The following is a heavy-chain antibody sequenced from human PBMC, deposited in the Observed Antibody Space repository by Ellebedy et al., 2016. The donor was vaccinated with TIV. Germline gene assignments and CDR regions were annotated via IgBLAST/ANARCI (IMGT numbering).Heavy chain of an antibody. CDR1: GFTFSSYA. Sequence: GESLKISCAASGFTFSSYAMSWVRQAPGKGLEWVSAISGSDGSTYYADSVKGRFTISRDNSKNTLYLQMNSLRAEDTAVYYCAKDRVGQQPYYYYYMDVWGKGTTVTVSS. V-gene: IGHV3-23*01. CDR2: ISGSDGST. CDR3: AKDRVGQQPYYYYYMDV. J-gene: IGHJ6*03. D-gene: IGHD6-13*01.